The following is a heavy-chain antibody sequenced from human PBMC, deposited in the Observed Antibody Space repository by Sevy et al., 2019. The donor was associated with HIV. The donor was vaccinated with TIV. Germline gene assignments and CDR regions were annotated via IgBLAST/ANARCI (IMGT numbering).Heavy chain of an antibody. V-gene: IGHV4-59*01. D-gene: IGHD6-13*01. CDR3: ARAVGSSSWPRDYYYGMDV. J-gene: IGHJ6*02. Sequence: SETLSLTCTVSGGSSNSYYWTWIRQPPGKGLEWIGYIYYSGSTKYNPSLKSRVTISVDTSKNQFSLKLTSVTAADTAVYYCARAVGSSSWPRDYYYGMDVWGQWTTVTVSS. CDR2: IYYSGST. CDR1: GGSSNSYY.